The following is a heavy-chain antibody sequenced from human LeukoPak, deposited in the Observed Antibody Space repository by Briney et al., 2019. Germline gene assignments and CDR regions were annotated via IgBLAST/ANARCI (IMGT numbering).Heavy chain of an antibody. V-gene: IGHV3-23*01. J-gene: IGHJ6*03. CDR2: ISGSGGST. D-gene: IGHD5-12*01. CDR1: GFTFSSYA. Sequence: GGSLRLSCAASGFTFSSYAMSWVRQAPGKGLEWVSAISGSGGSTYYADSVKGRFTISRDNSKNTLYLQMNSLRAEDTAVYYCARRRHGYDLTDTNYYYYYYMDVWGKGTTVTISS. CDR3: ARRRHGYDLTDTNYYYYYYMDV.